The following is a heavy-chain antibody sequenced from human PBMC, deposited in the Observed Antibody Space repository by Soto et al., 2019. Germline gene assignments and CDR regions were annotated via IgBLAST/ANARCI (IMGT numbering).Heavy chain of an antibody. CDR2: INAGNGNT. J-gene: IGHJ4*02. V-gene: IGHV1-3*01. CDR3: ARVAYCGGDCVDY. CDR1: GYTFTSYA. Sequence: QVQLVQSGAEVKKPGASVKVSCKASGYTFTSYAMHWVRQAPGQRLEWMGWINAGNGNTKYSQKFQGRVTITRDTAASTAYMELSSLRSEDTAVYYCARVAYCGGDCVDYWGQGTLVTVSS. D-gene: IGHD2-21*02.